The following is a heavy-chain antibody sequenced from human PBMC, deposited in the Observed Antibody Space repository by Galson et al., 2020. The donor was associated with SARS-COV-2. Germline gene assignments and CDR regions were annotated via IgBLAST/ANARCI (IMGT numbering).Heavy chain of an antibody. CDR2: ISSSSSTI. Sequence: GGSLRLSCAASGFTFSSYSMNWVRQAPGKGLEWVSYISSSSSTIYYADSVKGRFTISRDNAKNSLYLQMNSLRDEDTAVYYCARDRGDSGYEFGYYCYGMDVWGQGTTVTVSS. CDR3: ARDRGDSGYEFGYYCYGMDV. D-gene: IGHD5-12*01. CDR1: GFTFSSYS. V-gene: IGHV3-48*02. J-gene: IGHJ6*02.